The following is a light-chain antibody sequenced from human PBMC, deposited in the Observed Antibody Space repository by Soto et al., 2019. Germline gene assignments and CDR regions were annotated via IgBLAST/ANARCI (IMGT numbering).Light chain of an antibody. V-gene: IGKV3-11*01. Sequence: IVLTQSPATLSLSPWERATLSCRASRSVGSFLAWYQQKPGQAPRLLIYDTSIRATGIPARFSGSGSGTDFTLTISSLEPEDFAVYYCQQRNSWPPTFTFGQGTRLEIK. CDR1: RSVGSF. CDR2: DTS. J-gene: IGKJ5*01. CDR3: QQRNSWPPTFT.